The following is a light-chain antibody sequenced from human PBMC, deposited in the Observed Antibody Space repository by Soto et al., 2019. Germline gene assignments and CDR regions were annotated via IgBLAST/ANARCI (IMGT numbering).Light chain of an antibody. CDR2: YDS. CDR1: NIGSKS. CDR3: QVWDSSSDHPRVV. V-gene: IGLV3-21*04. Sequence: SYELTQPPSVSVAPGKTARITCGGNNIGSKSGHWYQQKPGQAPVLVIYYDSDRPSGIPERFSGSNSGNTATLTISRVEAGDEADYYCQVWDSSSDHPRVVFGGGTKLTVL. J-gene: IGLJ2*01.